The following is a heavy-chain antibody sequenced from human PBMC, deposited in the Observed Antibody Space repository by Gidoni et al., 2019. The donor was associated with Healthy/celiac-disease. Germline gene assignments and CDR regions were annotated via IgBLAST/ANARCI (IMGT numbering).Heavy chain of an antibody. V-gene: IGHV3-73*02. CDR2: IRSKANSYAT. J-gene: IGHJ4*02. CDR3: TPASPAFDY. CDR1: GFTFSGSA. Sequence: EVQLVESGGGLVQPGGSLQLSCAASGFTFSGSAMHWVRQASGKGLEWVGRIRSKANSYATAYAASVKGRFTISRDDSKNTAYLQMNSLKTEDTAVYYCTPASPAFDYWGQGTLVTVSS.